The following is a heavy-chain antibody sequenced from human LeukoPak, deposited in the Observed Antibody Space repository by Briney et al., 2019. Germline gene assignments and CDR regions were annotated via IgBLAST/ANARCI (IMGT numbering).Heavy chain of an antibody. CDR3: ARGDSNIVVVTASDAFDI. J-gene: IGHJ3*02. D-gene: IGHD2-21*02. CDR2: INTNTGNP. Sequence: ASVKVSCKASGYTFTGYYMHWVRQAPGQGLEWMGWINTNTGNPTYAQGFTGRFVFSLDTSVSTAYLQISSLKAEDTAVYYCARGDSNIVVVTASDAFDIWGQGTMVTVSS. CDR1: GYTFTGYY. V-gene: IGHV7-4-1*02.